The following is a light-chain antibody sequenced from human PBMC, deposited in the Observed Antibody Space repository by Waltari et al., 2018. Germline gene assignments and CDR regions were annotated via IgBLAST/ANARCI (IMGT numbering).Light chain of an antibody. CDR1: HTIINY. J-gene: IGKJ4*01. Sequence: DIQMTQSPSTLSASEGDRVTITCRASHTIINYLAWYQQKPGKAPKLVIYDASSLESGVPSRFSGSGSGTEFTLTISSLQPDDFATYYCQQYDFYSLTFGGGTRVEIK. CDR3: QQYDFYSLT. CDR2: DAS. V-gene: IGKV1-5*01.